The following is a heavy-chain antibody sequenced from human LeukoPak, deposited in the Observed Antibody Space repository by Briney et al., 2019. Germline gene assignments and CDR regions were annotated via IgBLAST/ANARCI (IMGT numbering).Heavy chain of an antibody. CDR2: INPSGGST. CDR3: ARDLDAVLLWFGELSEGLNY. V-gene: IGHV1-46*01. D-gene: IGHD3-10*01. Sequence: ASVKVSCKASGYTFTSYYMHWVRQAPGQGLEWMGVINPSGGSTSYAQKFQGRVTMTRDTSTSTVYMELSSLRSEDTVVYYCARDLDAVLLWFGELSEGLNYWGQGILVTVSS. CDR1: GYTFTSYY. J-gene: IGHJ4*02.